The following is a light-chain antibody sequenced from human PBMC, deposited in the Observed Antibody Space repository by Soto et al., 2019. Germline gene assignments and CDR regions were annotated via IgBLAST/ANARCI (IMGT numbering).Light chain of an antibody. V-gene: IGKV4-1*01. CDR2: WAS. CDR1: QSVLYSSNNKNY. J-gene: IGKJ1*01. Sequence: DIVMTQSPDSLAVSLGERATINRKSSQSVLYSSNNKNYLAWYQQKPGQPPKLLIYWASTRESGVPDRLSGSGSGTDFTLTISSLQAEDVAVYYCQQYYSTPWTFGQGTKVEIK. CDR3: QQYYSTPWT.